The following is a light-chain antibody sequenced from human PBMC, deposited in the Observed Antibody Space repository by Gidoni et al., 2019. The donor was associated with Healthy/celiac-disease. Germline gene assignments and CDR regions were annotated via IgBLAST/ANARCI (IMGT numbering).Light chain of an antibody. J-gene: IGKJ1*01. CDR2: WAS. Sequence: DIVMTQSPDSLAVSLGERATINCKSSQSVLYSSNNKNYLAWYQQKPGQPPKLLIYWASTRESGVPDRFSGSGSGKDFTLTISSLQAEDGAVYYCQKYYSTHWWTFGQGTKVEIK. CDR3: QKYYSTHWWT. V-gene: IGKV4-1*01. CDR1: QSVLYSSNNKNY.